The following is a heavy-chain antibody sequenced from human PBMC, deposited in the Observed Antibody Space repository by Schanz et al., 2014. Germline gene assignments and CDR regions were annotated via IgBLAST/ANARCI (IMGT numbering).Heavy chain of an antibody. D-gene: IGHD3-10*01. Sequence: EMQLVQSGGALVQPGGSMRLSCEGSGFTFSSSSLNWVRQAPGKGLEWIAFISFGSTAIYYADSVKGRFNVTRDNAKNSRYLQMNAMAAEDTAVYFCARGGIRFDLWGQGALVTVSS. CDR3: ARGGIRFDL. CDR1: GFTFSSSS. V-gene: IGHV3-48*01. CDR2: ISFGSTAI. J-gene: IGHJ5*02.